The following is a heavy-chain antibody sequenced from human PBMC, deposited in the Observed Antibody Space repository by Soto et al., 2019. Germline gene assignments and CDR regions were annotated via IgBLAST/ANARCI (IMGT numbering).Heavy chain of an antibody. CDR3: AKDWTWIKPHFDY. J-gene: IGHJ4*02. Sequence: EVRLLESGGGLVQPGGSLRLSCAASGFTFSTYAMSWVRQAPGKGLEWVSGISGSGGSTYYADSVKGRFTISRDNSRNTLYLQMNSLRAEDTAVYYCAKDWTWIKPHFDYWGQGTLVTVSS. CDR2: ISGSGGST. V-gene: IGHV3-23*01. D-gene: IGHD5-12*01. CDR1: GFTFSTYA.